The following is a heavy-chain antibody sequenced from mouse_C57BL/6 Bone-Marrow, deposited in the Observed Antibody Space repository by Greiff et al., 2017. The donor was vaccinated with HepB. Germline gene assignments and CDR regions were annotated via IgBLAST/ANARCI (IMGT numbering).Heavy chain of an antibody. V-gene: IGHV1-76*01. CDR3: AKGDYDGY. J-gene: IGHJ2*01. CDR2: IYPGSGNT. D-gene: IGHD2-4*01. Sequence: VQLQQSGAELVRPGASVKLSCKASGYTFTDYYINWVKQRPGQGLEWIARIYPGSGNTYYNEKFKGKATLTAEKSSSTAYMQLSSLTSEDSAVYFCAKGDYDGYWGQGTTLTVSS. CDR1: GYTFTDYY.